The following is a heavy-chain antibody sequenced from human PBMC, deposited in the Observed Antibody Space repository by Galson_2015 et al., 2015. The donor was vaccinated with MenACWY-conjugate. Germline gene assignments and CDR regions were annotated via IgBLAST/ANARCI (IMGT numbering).Heavy chain of an antibody. J-gene: IGHJ4*02. V-gene: IGHV3-15*01. CDR1: GFIFSNLW. D-gene: IGHD3-16*02. CDR2: IKSNVDGGTT. Sequence: SLRLSCAASGFIFSNLWMTWVRQAPGRGLEWIGRIKSNVDGGTTDFAAPVKGRFAISRDDSRNMVYLHMNTLKTEDTAVYYCTTDRPYTGGGVIVHWGQETLVSVSS. CDR3: TTDRPYTGGGVIVH.